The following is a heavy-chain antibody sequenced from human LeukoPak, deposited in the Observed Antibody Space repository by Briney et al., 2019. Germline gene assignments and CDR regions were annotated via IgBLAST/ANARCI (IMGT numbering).Heavy chain of an antibody. CDR3: ARVGYCSGGSCYTESMYYFDY. V-gene: IGHV4-4*09. CDR2: IYTSGST. J-gene: IGHJ4*02. Sequence: SETLSLTCTVSGGSISSYYWSWIRQPPGKGLEWIGYIYTSGSTNYNPSLKSRVTISVDTSKNQFSLKLSSVTAADTAVYYCARVGYCSGGSCYTESMYYFDYWGQGTLVTVSS. D-gene: IGHD2-15*01. CDR1: GGSISSYY.